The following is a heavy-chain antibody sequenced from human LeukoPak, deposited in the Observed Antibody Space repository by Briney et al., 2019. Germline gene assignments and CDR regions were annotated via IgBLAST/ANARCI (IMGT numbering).Heavy chain of an antibody. J-gene: IGHJ2*01. V-gene: IGHV4-59*08. CDR3: ARIYRRDGHNPDWYFDV. Sequence: SETLSLTCTLSGGSISTYYWSWIRQPPGKGLEYIGYIYYSGRTTYNPSLKSRVTISVDTSRNQFSLDLTSVTAADTAVFYCARIYRRDGHNPDWYFDVWGRGTLVTVSS. CDR1: GGSISTYY. D-gene: IGHD5-24*01. CDR2: IYYSGRT.